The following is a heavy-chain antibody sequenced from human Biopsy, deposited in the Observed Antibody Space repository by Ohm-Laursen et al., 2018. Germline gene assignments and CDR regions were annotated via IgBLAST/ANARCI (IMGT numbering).Heavy chain of an antibody. D-gene: IGHD2-2*01. CDR2: INPKSGDT. CDR3: ARGRRHCSGTCSRWYFDL. J-gene: IGHJ2*01. V-gene: IGHV1-2*02. Sequence: VASVKVSCKASGYSFTSYYMHWLRQAPGQGLEWMGWINPKSGDTDYPQNFQGRVSMTRDTSISTAYMDLSRLRSDDTAVYYCARGRRHCSGTCSRWYFDLWGRGTLVTVSS. CDR1: GYSFTSYY.